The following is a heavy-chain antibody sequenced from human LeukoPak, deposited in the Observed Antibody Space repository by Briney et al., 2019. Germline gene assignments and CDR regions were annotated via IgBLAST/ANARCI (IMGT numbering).Heavy chain of an antibody. CDR3: AKVMIVVVITTTGCFDY. Sequence: GGSLRLSCAASGFTFSSYAMSWVRQAPGKGLEWVSAISGSGGSTYYADSVKGRFTISRDNSKNTLYLQMNSLRAEDTAVYYCAKVMIVVVITTTGCFDYWGQGTLVTVPS. CDR1: GFTFSSYA. J-gene: IGHJ4*02. CDR2: ISGSGGST. V-gene: IGHV3-23*01. D-gene: IGHD3-22*01.